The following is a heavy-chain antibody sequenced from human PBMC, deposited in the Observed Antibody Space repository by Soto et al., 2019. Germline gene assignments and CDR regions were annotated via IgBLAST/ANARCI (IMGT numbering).Heavy chain of an antibody. CDR1: GYSFTSYD. D-gene: IGHD2-21*02. J-gene: IGHJ5*02. Sequence: QVHLVQSGAEVKKPGASVKVSCKASGYSFTSYDINWARQATGQGLEWMGWMNPNSGNTGYAQKFQGRVTMTRYTSISTAYMELSSLRSEDTAVYYCARIPREYGGNSRYNWFDPWGQGTLVTVSS. CDR3: ARIPREYGGNSRYNWFDP. CDR2: MNPNSGNT. V-gene: IGHV1-8*01.